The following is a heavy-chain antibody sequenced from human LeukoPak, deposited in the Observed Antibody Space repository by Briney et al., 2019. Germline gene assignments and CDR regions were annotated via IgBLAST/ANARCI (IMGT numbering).Heavy chain of an antibody. CDR2: IYYSGST. D-gene: IGHD6-19*01. Sequence: SETLSLTCTVSGGSISSYYWSWIRQPPGKGLEWIGYIYYSGSTNYNPSLKSRVTISVDTSKNQFSLKLSSVTAADTAVYYCARAVASWDYYYYYYMDVWGKGTTVTVSS. V-gene: IGHV4-59*01. CDR1: GGSISSYY. CDR3: ARAVASWDYYYYYYMDV. J-gene: IGHJ6*03.